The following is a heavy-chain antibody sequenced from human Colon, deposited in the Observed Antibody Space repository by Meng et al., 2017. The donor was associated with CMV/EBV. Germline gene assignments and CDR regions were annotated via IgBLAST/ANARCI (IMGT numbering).Heavy chain of an antibody. CDR1: GASFTSGGYS. J-gene: IGHJ5*02. Sequence: SETLSLTCSVSGASFTSGGYSWSWVRQHPGKGLEWIGYIYHGVTTHYNPSLNNRLTISLDTSKNQFSLSLRSVTAADTAVYYCVRVPDHWGQGTLVTVS. CDR3: VRVPDH. V-gene: IGHV4-31*03. CDR2: IYHGVTT.